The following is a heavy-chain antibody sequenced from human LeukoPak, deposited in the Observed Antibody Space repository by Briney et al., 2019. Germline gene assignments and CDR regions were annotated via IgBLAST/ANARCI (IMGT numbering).Heavy chain of an antibody. CDR1: GFRFSTYG. V-gene: IGHV3-33*06. Sequence: QPGRSLRLSCAASGFRFSTYGMHWVRQAPGKRLEWVAVIWYDGSNKNYADSVKGRFTISRDNSKNTVYLQMNSLRAEDTAVYYCTKELTIFGVVIMRLPLPFNWGQGTLVTVSS. D-gene: IGHD3-3*01. CDR2: IWYDGSNK. CDR3: TKELTIFGVVIMRLPLPFN. J-gene: IGHJ4*02.